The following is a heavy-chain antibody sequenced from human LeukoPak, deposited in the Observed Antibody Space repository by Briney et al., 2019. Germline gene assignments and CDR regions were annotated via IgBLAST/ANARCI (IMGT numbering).Heavy chain of an antibody. CDR3: ARGMVATVGYDY. CDR2: INPNSGGT. D-gene: IGHD4-23*01. Sequence: ASVTVSCKASGYTFTGYYMHWVRQAPGQGLEWMGWINPNSGGTNYAQKFQGRVTMTRDTSISTAYMELSRLRSDDTAVYYCARGMVATVGYDYWGQGTLVTVSS. V-gene: IGHV1-2*02. J-gene: IGHJ4*02. CDR1: GYTFTGYY.